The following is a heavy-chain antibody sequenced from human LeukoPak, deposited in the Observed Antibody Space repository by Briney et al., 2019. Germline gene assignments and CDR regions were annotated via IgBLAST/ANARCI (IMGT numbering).Heavy chain of an antibody. J-gene: IGHJ4*02. D-gene: IGHD4-17*01. CDR1: GYTFTSYD. Sequence: ASVKVSCKASGYTFTSYDINWVRQATGEGPEWMGWISGSTGDTNYAQKFQGRVTMTADTSSSTAYMELRSLRSDDTAVYYCARDENYGIFFNVDYWGQGTLVTVSS. CDR2: ISGSTGDT. CDR3: ARDENYGIFFNVDY. V-gene: IGHV1-18*01.